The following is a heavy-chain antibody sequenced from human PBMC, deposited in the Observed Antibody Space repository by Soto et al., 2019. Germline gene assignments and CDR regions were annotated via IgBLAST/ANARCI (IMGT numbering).Heavy chain of an antibody. CDR1: GFTFTGSA. J-gene: IGHJ4*02. CDR2: LGVGSAKR. D-gene: IGHD2-8*01. CDR3: AALGVNFDH. Sequence: AVKVPRKASGFTFTGSAVQGVPQARGQRLEWIGWLGVGSAKRHHAQTFHARVTLTRDMSTHTDYMEMSSLRSEDTAVYYCAALGVNFDHWGQGTLVTVPS. V-gene: IGHV1-58*01.